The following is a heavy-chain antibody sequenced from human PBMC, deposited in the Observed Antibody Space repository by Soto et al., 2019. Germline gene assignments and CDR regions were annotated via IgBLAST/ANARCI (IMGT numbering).Heavy chain of an antibody. CDR1: GCSIGYYY. V-gene: IGHV4-59*01. D-gene: IGHD4-17*01. J-gene: IGHJ3*01. CDR2: IYYSGST. Sequence: SSETLSLTCTVSGCSIGYYYWTWIRQPPGKGLEWIGFIYYSGSTNYNPSLKSRVTMSVDTSKNRFSLKLTSVTAADTAVYYCARERGVTTNDAFDVWGRGAMVTVSS. CDR3: ARERGVTTNDAFDV.